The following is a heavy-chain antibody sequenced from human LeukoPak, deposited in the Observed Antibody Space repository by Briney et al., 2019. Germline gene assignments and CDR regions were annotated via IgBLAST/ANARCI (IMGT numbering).Heavy chain of an antibody. CDR1: GFIVSSNY. CDR3: ARAAPEMATIFFDY. Sequence: PGGSLRLSCEASGFIVSSNYMSWVRQAPGKGLEWVSVVYSDGSTYYADSVKGRFTISRHNSKNTLYLQMNSLRAEDTAVYYCARAAPEMATIFFDYWGQGALVTVSS. CDR2: VYSDGST. J-gene: IGHJ4*02. D-gene: IGHD5-24*01. V-gene: IGHV3-53*04.